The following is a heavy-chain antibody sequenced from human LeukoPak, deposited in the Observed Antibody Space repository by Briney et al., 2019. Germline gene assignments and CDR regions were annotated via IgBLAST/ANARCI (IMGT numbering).Heavy chain of an antibody. D-gene: IGHD1-26*01. J-gene: IGHJ4*02. Sequence: GGSLRLSCAASGFTFSSYWMHWVRQAPGKGLVGVSRINSDGSSTSYADSVKGRFTISRDNAKNTLYLQMNSLRAEDTAVYYCARGLLGVGATGTDYWGQGTLVTVSS. CDR3: ARGLLGVGATGTDY. CDR2: INSDGSST. V-gene: IGHV3-74*01. CDR1: GFTFSSYW.